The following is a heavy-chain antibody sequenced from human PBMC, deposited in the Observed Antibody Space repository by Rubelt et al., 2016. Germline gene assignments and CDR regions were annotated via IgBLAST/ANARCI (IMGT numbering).Heavy chain of an antibody. D-gene: IGHD3-10*01. CDR1: GYTFTGYY. V-gene: IGHV1-2*02. J-gene: IGHJ5*02. CDR2: INPNSGGP. Sequence: QVQLVQSGAEVKKPGASVKVSCKASGYTFTGYYMHWVRQAPGQGLEWMGWINPNSGGPNYEQKFQGRGTMTTDTSTSRAYRGRRSLRSDDTAVYYCARCYGSGSYGNWFDPWGQGTLVTVSS. CDR3: ARCYGSGSYGNWFDP.